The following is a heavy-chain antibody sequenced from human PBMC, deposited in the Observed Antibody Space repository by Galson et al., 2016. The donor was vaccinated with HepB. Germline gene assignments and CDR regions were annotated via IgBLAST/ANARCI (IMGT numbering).Heavy chain of an antibody. D-gene: IGHD3-16*01. J-gene: IGHJ4*02. CDR1: GYTFSNYG. V-gene: IGHV1-18*01. CDR3: ATDLTFGGITGHY. Sequence: SVKVSCKASGYTFSNYGISWVRQAPGQGLEWMGWISAHNGNTNYAQKVQGRVTMTSDTSTSTAYMELRSLRSDDTAVYYCATDLTFGGITGHYWGQGTLVTVSS. CDR2: ISAHNGNT.